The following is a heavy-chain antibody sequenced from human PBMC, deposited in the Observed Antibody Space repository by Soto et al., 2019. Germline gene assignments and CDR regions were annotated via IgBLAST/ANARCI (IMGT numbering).Heavy chain of an antibody. CDR3: VYDCIITRTPSPFDY. CDR2: FSAYNRNT. V-gene: IGHV1-18*01. Sequence: GSVKVSCKGSGYTFTSYVSSWVRQAPGQGLVWMRWFSAYNRNTNHEPKLPGSVTITLSISTNTAYMELRSLRSDDTAVYSCVYDCIITRTPSPFDYWGQGTLVTVSS. CDR1: GYTFTSYV. J-gene: IGHJ4*02. D-gene: IGHD1-20*01.